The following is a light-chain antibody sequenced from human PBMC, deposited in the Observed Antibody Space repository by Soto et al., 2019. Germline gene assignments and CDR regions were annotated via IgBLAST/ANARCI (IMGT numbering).Light chain of an antibody. V-gene: IGLV2-14*01. CDR1: SSDVDAYIY. CDR2: EVT. Sequence: QSALTQPASVSGSPGQSITISCTGTSSDVDAYIYVSWYQHHPGKAPKVMIYEVTNRPSGVSDRFSGSKSGNTASLTISGLQAEDEADYYCCSYTSSRTYVFGTGTKVTVL. J-gene: IGLJ1*01. CDR3: CSYTSSRTYV.